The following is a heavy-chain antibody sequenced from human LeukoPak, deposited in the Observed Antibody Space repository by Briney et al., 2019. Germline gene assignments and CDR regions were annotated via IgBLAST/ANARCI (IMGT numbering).Heavy chain of an antibody. Sequence: PGGSLRLSCAAAGFTFSDYGMNWVRQAPGKGLEWVSGISGSGISTYYADSVKGRFTISRDNSKSTLYLQMNSQRAEDTAVYYCARSTTGVLAFDIWGQGTMVTVSS. J-gene: IGHJ3*02. V-gene: IGHV3-23*01. CDR1: GFTFSDYG. CDR3: ARSTTGVLAFDI. CDR2: ISGSGIST. D-gene: IGHD4-23*01.